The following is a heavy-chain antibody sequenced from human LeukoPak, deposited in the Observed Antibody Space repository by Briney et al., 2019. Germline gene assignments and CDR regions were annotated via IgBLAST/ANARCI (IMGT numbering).Heavy chain of an antibody. D-gene: IGHD2-15*01. J-gene: IGHJ5*02. CDR2: MNPNSGNT. Sequence: ASVKVSCKASGYTFTSYDINWVRQATGQGLEWMGWMNPNSGNTGYAQKLQGRVTMTTDTSTSTAYMELRSLRSDDTAVYYCARYLAGSNWFDPWGQGTLVTVSS. CDR3: ARYLAGSNWFDP. CDR1: GYTFTSYD. V-gene: IGHV1-8*01.